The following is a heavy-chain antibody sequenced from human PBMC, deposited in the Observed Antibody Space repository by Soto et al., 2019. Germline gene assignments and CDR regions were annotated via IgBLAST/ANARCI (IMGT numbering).Heavy chain of an antibody. V-gene: IGHV3-30*04. CDR1: GFTFSSYA. J-gene: IGHJ6*02. Sequence: QVQLVASGGGVVQPGRSLRLSCAASGFTFSSYAVHWVRQAPGKGLEGVAVISYDGRNKYYAESVKGRFTMSRDNSKSTLYLQINRLRAEDTAVYYCASVVCSSTSCSSAYHYYGMDVWGHGTTVTVYS. CDR3: ASVVCSSTSCSSAYHYYGMDV. D-gene: IGHD2-2*01. CDR2: ISYDGRNK.